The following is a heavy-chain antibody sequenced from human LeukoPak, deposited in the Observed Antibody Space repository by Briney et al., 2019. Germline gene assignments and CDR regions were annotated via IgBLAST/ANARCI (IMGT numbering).Heavy chain of an antibody. Sequence: SQTLSLTCAISGDSVSSNNVAWDWIRQSPSRGLEWLGRTYYRSKWYNEYAVSVKSRITFNPDTSKNQFSLQLNSVTPADTAVYYCASGVGVTYSIYTFDIWGQGTMVTVSS. D-gene: IGHD4-11*01. CDR3: ASGVGVTYSIYTFDI. CDR2: TYYRSKWYN. J-gene: IGHJ3*02. CDR1: GDSVSSNNVA. V-gene: IGHV6-1*01.